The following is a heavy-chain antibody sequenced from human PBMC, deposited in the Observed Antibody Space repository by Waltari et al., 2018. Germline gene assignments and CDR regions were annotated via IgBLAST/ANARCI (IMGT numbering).Heavy chain of an antibody. CDR1: GFPFRSFA. CDR3: ARDPSAAAGGRAAAGRFDY. D-gene: IGHD6-13*01. V-gene: IGHV3-30*04. J-gene: IGHJ4*02. Sequence: QVHLVESGGGVVQPGRSLSLSCAAAGFPFRSFAMDWVRRAPGKGLEWVTVMSYDGSEKYYADSVKGRFTISRDNSKNTLYLQMDSLTTEDTAVYFCARDPSAAAGGRAAAGRFDYWGQGTLVTVSS. CDR2: MSYDGSEK.